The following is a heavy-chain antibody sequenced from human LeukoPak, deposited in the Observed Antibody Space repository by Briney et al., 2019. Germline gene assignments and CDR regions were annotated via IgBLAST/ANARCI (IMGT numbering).Heavy chain of an antibody. CDR2: IIPIFGTA. Sequence: SVKVSCKASGYTFTSYGISWVRQAPGQGLEWMGGIIPIFGTANYAQKFQGRVTITADESTSTAYMELSSLRSEDTAVYYCASQTTVVKPYYYYYMDVWGKGTTVTVSS. D-gene: IGHD4-23*01. CDR3: ASQTTVVKPYYYYYMDV. CDR1: GYTFTSYG. J-gene: IGHJ6*03. V-gene: IGHV1-69*13.